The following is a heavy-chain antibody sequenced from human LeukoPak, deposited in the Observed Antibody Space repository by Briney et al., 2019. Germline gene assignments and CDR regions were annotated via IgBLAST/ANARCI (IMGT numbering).Heavy chain of an antibody. V-gene: IGHV4-38-2*02. CDR2: IYHRGNT. CDR3: ARGDTGDLFDY. Sequence: PSETLSLTCTVSSYSISSGYYWGWIRQPPGKGLGWIGNIYHRGNTYYNPSLKSRVTISVDTSKNQFSLKLSSVTAADTAVYYCARGDTGDLFDYWGQGTLVTVSS. J-gene: IGHJ4*02. CDR1: SYSISSGYY. D-gene: IGHD5-18*01.